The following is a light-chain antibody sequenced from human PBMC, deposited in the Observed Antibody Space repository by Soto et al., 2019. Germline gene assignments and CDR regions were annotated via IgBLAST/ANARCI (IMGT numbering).Light chain of an antibody. CDR1: QSVSSN. CDR3: QQYGSSGT. J-gene: IGKJ1*01. Sequence: EIVLAQSPATLSVSPGERATRSRRASQSVSSNLAWYQQKPGQAPRLLIYGASNRATGIPDRFSGSGSGTDFTLTISRLEPEDFAVYYCQQYGSSGTFGQGTKVDIK. CDR2: GAS. V-gene: IGKV3-20*01.